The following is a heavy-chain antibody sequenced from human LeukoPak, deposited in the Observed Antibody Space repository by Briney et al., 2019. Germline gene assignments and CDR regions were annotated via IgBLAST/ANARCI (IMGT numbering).Heavy chain of an antibody. J-gene: IGHJ1*01. CDR1: GYSISSGYY. CDR2: IYHSGST. D-gene: IGHD4-23*01. V-gene: IGHV4-38-2*02. Sequence: SETLSLTCTVSGYSISSGYYWGWIRQPPGKGLECIGSIYHSGSTYYNPSLKSRVTISVDTSKNQFSLKLSSVTAADTAVYYCARAASDYGGNSEQYFQHWGQGTLVTVSS. CDR3: ARAASDYGGNSEQYFQH.